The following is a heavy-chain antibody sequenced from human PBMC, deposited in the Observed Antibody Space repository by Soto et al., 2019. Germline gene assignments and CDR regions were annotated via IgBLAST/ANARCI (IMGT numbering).Heavy chain of an antibody. Sequence: QVQLQESGPGLVKPSQTVSLTCTVSGCSISSGNDYWSWIRQPPGKGLEWIGYIHYGGNTNYNPSVKSRLTMSLDTSKNQFSLKLSSVTAADTAVYYCARDQGYHYDSWGKGILVTVSS. CDR1: GCSISSGNDY. D-gene: IGHD2-15*01. V-gene: IGHV4-30-4*08. CDR3: ARDQGYHYDS. CDR2: IHYGGNT. J-gene: IGHJ5*01.